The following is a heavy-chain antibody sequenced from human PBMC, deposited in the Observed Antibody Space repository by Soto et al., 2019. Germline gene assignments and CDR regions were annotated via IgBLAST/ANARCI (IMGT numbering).Heavy chain of an antibody. Sequence: QVQLVESGGGVGQPGRSLRLSCAASGFTFSSYAMHWVRQAPGKGLEWVAVISYDGSNKYYADSVKGRFTISRDNSKNTLYLQMNSLRAEDTAVYYCASTDSGWYGFDYWGQGTLVTVSS. CDR2: ISYDGSNK. V-gene: IGHV3-30-3*01. D-gene: IGHD6-19*01. J-gene: IGHJ4*02. CDR3: ASTDSGWYGFDY. CDR1: GFTFSSYA.